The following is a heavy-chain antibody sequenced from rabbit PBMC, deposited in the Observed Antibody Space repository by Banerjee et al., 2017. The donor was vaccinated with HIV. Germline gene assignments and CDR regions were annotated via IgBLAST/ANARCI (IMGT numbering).Heavy chain of an antibody. CDR3: ARDLAGVIGWNFNL. V-gene: IGHV1S45*01. D-gene: IGHD4-1*01. Sequence: QEQLVESGGGLVQPEGSLTLTCKASGFTLSSYYMCWVRQAPGKGLEWIACINTSSGNTVYATWAKGRFTISKASWTTVTLQMTSLTAADTASYFCARDLAGVIGWNFNLWGPGTLVTVS. J-gene: IGHJ4*01. CDR1: GFTLSSYY. CDR2: INTSSGNT.